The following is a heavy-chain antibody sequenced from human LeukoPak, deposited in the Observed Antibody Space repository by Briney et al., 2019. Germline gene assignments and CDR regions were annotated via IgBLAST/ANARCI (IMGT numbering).Heavy chain of an antibody. CDR1: GFTFTNYW. CDR2: IKQDRSEK. V-gene: IGHV3-7*01. J-gene: IGHJ4*02. Sequence: GGSLRLSCAASGFTFTNYWMSWVRQAPGKGLELVANIKQDRSEKYYVDSVKGRFTISRDNAKNSLYLQMNSLRAEDTAVYYCAKDMITFGGVIVYYFDYWGQGTLVTVSS. D-gene: IGHD3-16*02. CDR3: AKDMITFGGVIVYYFDY.